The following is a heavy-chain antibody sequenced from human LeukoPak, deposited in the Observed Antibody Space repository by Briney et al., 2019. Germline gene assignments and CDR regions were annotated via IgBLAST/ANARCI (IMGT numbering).Heavy chain of an antibody. Sequence: ASVKVSCKASGYTFTGYYMHWVRQAPGQGLEWMGWINPNSGGTNYAQKFQGRVTMTRNTSISTAYMELSRLRSDDTAVYYCARVYDSSGTTTDYWGQGPLVTVSS. CDR1: GYTFTGYY. D-gene: IGHD3-22*01. CDR2: INPNSGGT. V-gene: IGHV1-2*02. CDR3: ARVYDSSGTTTDY. J-gene: IGHJ4*02.